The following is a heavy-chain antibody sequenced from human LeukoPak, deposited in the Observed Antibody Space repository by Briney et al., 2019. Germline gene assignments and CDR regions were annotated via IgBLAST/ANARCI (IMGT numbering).Heavy chain of an antibody. Sequence: SETLSLTCAVYGGSFSGYYWSWIRQPPGKGLDLIGEINHSGSTNYNPSLKSRVTISVDTSKNQFSLKLSSVTAADAAVYYCARGRYYDYVWGSYRQRYFDYWGQGTLVTVSS. CDR3: ARGRYYDYVWGSYRQRYFDY. J-gene: IGHJ4*02. CDR1: GGSFSGYY. CDR2: INHSGST. D-gene: IGHD3-16*02. V-gene: IGHV4-34*01.